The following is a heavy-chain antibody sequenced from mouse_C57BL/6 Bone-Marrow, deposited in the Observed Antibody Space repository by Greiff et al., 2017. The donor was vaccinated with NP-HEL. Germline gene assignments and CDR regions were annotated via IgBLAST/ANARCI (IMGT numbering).Heavy chain of an antibody. CDR1: GYTFTSYG. V-gene: IGHV1-81*01. J-gene: IGHJ2*01. CDR3: ARGDYPYYFDY. D-gene: IGHD2-4*01. Sequence: VKLQESGAELARPGASVKLSCKASGYTFTSYGISWVKQRTGQGLEWIGEIYPRSGNTYYNEKFKGKATLTADKSSSTAYMELRSLTSEDSAVYFCARGDYPYYFDYWGQGTTLTVSS. CDR2: IYPRSGNT.